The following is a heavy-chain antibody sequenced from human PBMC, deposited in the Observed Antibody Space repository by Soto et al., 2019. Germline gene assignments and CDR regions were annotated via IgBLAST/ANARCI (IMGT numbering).Heavy chain of an antibody. J-gene: IGHJ6*03. CDR3: AREGIQLWSTQYYYYYYMDV. Sequence: PGGSLRLSCAASGFTFSSYGMHWVRQAPGKGLEWVAVIWYDGSNKYYADSVKGRFTISRDNSKNTLYLQMNSLRAEDTAVYYCAREGIQLWSTQYYYYYYMDVWGKGTTVTVSS. CDR1: GFTFSSYG. D-gene: IGHD5-18*01. CDR2: IWYDGSNK. V-gene: IGHV3-33*01.